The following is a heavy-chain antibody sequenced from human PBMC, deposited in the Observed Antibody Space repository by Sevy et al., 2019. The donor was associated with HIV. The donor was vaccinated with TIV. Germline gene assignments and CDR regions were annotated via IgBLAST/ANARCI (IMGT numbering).Heavy chain of an antibody. Sequence: SETLSLTCTVSGGSISSSSYYWGWIRQPPGKGLEWIGNIYYSGGSYYNPSLNSRLTISVLTSMNQFSLRLTSVTAADTAVYYCAGFEYGDYTNLFDPWGQGTLVTVSS. J-gene: IGHJ5*02. D-gene: IGHD4-17*01. V-gene: IGHV4-39*01. CDR3: AGFEYGDYTNLFDP. CDR1: GGSISSSSYY. CDR2: IYYSGGS.